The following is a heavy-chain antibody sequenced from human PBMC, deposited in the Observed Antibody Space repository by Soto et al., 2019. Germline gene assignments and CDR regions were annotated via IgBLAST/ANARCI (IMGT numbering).Heavy chain of an antibody. Sequence: SETLSLTCTVSGGSISSSSYYWGWIRQPPGRGLEWIGSISQAGATSYNPSLKSRVSVSLDKSKNQFSLRLSSVTAADTAVYYCARAVSPYFGTWFDPWGQGTLVTVSS. CDR3: ARAVSPYFGTWFDP. J-gene: IGHJ5*02. CDR2: ISQAGAT. D-gene: IGHD3-10*01. CDR1: GGSISSSSYY. V-gene: IGHV4-61*05.